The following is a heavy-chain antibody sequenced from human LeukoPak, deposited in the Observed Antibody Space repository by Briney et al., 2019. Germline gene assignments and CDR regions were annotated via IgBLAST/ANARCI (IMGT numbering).Heavy chain of an antibody. CDR2: IYYSGST. CDR3: ARDHHDFWSGYFDY. D-gene: IGHD3-3*01. Sequence: SETLSLTCTVSGGSISSYYWSWIRQPPGKGLEWIGYIYYSGSTNYNPSLKSRVTISVDTSKNQFSLKLSSVTAADTAVYYCARDHHDFWSGYFDYWGQGTLVTVSS. J-gene: IGHJ4*02. V-gene: IGHV4-59*12. CDR1: GGSISSYY.